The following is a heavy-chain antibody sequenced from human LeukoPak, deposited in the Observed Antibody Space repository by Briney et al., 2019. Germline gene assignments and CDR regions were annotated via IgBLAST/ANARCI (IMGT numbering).Heavy chain of an antibody. D-gene: IGHD3-10*01. CDR3: AKDVGRYYYGSGSSTYYYYGMDV. Sequence: GGSLRLSCAASGFTFSSYAMHWVRQAPGKGLEWVSAISGSGGSTYYADSVKGRFTISRDNSKNTLYLQMNSLRAEDTAVYYCAKDVGRYYYGSGSSTYYYYGMDVWGQGTTVTVSS. V-gene: IGHV3-23*01. CDR2: ISGSGGST. J-gene: IGHJ6*02. CDR1: GFTFSSYA.